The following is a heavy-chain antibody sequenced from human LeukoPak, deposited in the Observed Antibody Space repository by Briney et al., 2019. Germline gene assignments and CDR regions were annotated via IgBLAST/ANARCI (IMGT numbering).Heavy chain of an antibody. J-gene: IGHJ6*01. D-gene: IGHD3-22*01. Sequence: GGSLGLSCVASGFTFGGYTINWVRLAPGKGLEWVSSISSSLNMYFAESVKGRFTISRDSARNSVSLQLNSLRVEDTAVYYCATSTYYYESSGYSGNYYGVDVWGQGTTVTVSS. CDR2: ISSSLNM. CDR3: ATSTYYYESSGYSGNYYGVDV. V-gene: IGHV3-21*01. CDR1: GFTFGGYT.